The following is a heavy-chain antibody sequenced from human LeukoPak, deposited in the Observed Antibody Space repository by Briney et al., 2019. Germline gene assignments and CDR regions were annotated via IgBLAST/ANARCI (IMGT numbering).Heavy chain of an antibody. J-gene: IGHJ5*02. Sequence: GGSLRLSCAASGFTLRSYTLNWVRQAPGKGLEWVSSIGISSNKIYYADSVKGRFIISRDNAKNSVYLQMNSLRAEDTAVYYCARDRGYGDHPSWLDPWGQGTQVTVSS. V-gene: IGHV3-21*01. D-gene: IGHD5-12*01. CDR3: ARDRGYGDHPSWLDP. CDR1: GFTLRSYT. CDR2: IGISSNKI.